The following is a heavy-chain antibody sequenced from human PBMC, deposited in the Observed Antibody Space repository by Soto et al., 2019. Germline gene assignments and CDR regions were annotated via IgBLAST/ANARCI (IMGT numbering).Heavy chain of an antibody. CDR2: VYYSGST. V-gene: IGHV4-31*03. CDR3: ARATVPTYYYYYMDV. D-gene: IGHD4-17*01. J-gene: IGHJ6*03. Sequence: SETLSLTCTVSGGSISSGGYYWSCIRQHPGKGLEWIGYVYYSGSTYYNPSLKSRVTISVATSKNQFSLKLSSVTAADTAVYYCARATVPTYYYYYMDVWGKGTTVTVSS. CDR1: GGSISSGGYY.